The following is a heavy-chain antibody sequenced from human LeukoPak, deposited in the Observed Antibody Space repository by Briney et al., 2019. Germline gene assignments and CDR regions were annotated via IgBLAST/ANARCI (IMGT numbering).Heavy chain of an antibody. J-gene: IGHJ4*02. CDR3: AALYSSSWYYFDY. Sequence: SETLSLTCTVSGGSISSYYWSWIRQPPGKGLEWIGYIYYSGSTNYNPSLKSRVTISVDTSKNQFPLKLSSVTAADTAVYYCAALYSSSWYYFDYWGQGTLVTVSS. V-gene: IGHV4-59*01. CDR2: IYYSGST. CDR1: GGSISSYY. D-gene: IGHD6-13*01.